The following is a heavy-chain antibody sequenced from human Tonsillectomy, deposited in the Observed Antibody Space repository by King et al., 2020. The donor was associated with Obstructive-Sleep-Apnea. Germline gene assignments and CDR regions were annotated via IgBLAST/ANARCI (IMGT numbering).Heavy chain of an antibody. J-gene: IGHJ4*02. CDR1: CGPITGYF. Sequence: QLQESGPGLVEPSGTLSLTCTVSCGPITGYFWTLIRQPPGEGLEWIGYVFNSGRTNYNPPLKSLVTISLDMSKNQFSLNLSSVTAADTALYYCARSRAAAGVFDFWGQGSLVTVSS. CDR3: ARSRAAAGVFDF. CDR2: VFNSGRT. V-gene: IGHV4-59*08. D-gene: IGHD6-13*01.